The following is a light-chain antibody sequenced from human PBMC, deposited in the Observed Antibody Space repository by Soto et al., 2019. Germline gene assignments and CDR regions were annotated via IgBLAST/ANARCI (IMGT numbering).Light chain of an antibody. J-gene: IGLJ1*01. V-gene: IGLV2-14*01. CDR1: SSDVGGYNY. CDR2: DVS. CDR3: SSYTSSSTLLYV. Sequence: QSALTQPASVSGSPGQSITISCTGTSSDVGGYNYVSWYQQHPGKAPKLMIYDVSNRPSGVSNRFSGSKSGTTASLTISGLQSEDEADYYGSSYTSSSTLLYVFGTGTKLTVL.